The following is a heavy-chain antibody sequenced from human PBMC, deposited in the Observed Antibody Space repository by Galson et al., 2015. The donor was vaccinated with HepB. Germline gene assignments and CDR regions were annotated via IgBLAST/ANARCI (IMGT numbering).Heavy chain of an antibody. Sequence: SVKVSCKASGYTFTGYYMHWVRQAPGQGLEWMGWINPNSGGTNYAQKFQGRVTMTRDTSISTAYMELSRLRSDDTAVYYCARDLAVVPARSGTDVWGQGTTVTVSS. CDR2: INPNSGGT. V-gene: IGHV1-2*02. J-gene: IGHJ6*02. D-gene: IGHD2-2*01. CDR1: GYTFTGYY. CDR3: ARDLAVVPARSGTDV.